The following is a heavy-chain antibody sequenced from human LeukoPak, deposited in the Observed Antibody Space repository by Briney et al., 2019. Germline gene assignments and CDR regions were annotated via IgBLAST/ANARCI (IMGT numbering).Heavy chain of an antibody. CDR3: ARAGRADGDYHYFDY. Sequence: PGRSLRLSCAASGFTFSSYGMHWVRQAPGKGLEWVAVIWYDGSNKYYADSVKGRLTISRDNSKNTLYLQMNSLRAEDTAVYYCARAGRADGDYHYFDYWGQGTLVTVSS. D-gene: IGHD4-17*01. CDR1: GFTFSSYG. CDR2: IWYDGSNK. J-gene: IGHJ4*02. V-gene: IGHV3-33*01.